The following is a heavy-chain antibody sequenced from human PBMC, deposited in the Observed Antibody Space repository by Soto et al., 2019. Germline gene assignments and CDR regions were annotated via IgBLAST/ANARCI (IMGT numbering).Heavy chain of an antibody. V-gene: IGHV3-72*01. J-gene: IGHJ4*02. CDR1: GFTFSDHY. D-gene: IGHD1-26*01. Sequence: HPGGPLRLSCVASGFTFSDHYMDWVRQAPGKGLEWVGRIKNKANGYKTEYAASVEGRITTSRDDSKNSLSLQINSLKTEDTAVYYCARVRLGAPTRHFDYWGQGALVTVSS. CDR3: ARVRLGAPTRHFDY. CDR2: IKNKANGYKT.